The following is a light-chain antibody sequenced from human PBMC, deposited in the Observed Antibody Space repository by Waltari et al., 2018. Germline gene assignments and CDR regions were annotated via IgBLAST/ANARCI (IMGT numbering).Light chain of an antibody. CDR1: PSVSSSY. CDR2: GAS. V-gene: IGKV3-20*01. CDR3: QQYGTSPPLT. J-gene: IGKJ4*01. Sequence: EIVLTQSPATLSLSPRERATLSCSASPSVSSSYLAWYQHKPGQAPSLVIYGASSRAAGIPDRISGSGSETDFTLTISRLEPEDFSVYYCQQYGTSPPLTFGGGTKVEIK.